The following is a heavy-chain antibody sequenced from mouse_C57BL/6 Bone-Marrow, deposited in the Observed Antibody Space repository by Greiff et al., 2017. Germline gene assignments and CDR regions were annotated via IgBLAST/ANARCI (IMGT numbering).Heavy chain of an antibody. CDR2: INPSTGGT. D-gene: IGHD2-3*01. J-gene: IGHJ4*01. CDR1: GYSFTGYY. Sequence: VQLKQSGPELVKPGASVKISCKASGYSFTGYYMNWVKQSPEKSLEWIGEINPSTGGTTYNQKFKAKATLTVDKSSSTAYMQLKSLTSEDSAVYYCAREEDGYYYAMDYWGQGTSVTVSS. CDR3: AREEDGYYYAMDY. V-gene: IGHV1-42*01.